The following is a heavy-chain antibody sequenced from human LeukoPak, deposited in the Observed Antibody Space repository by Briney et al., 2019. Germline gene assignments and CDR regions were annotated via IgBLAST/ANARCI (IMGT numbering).Heavy chain of an antibody. CDR2: IYYSGST. CDR3: ARGGIPDY. D-gene: IGHD2-21*01. CDR1: GGSIRSYY. Sequence: SETLSLTCTVSGGSIRSYYWSWIRQPPGKGLEWIGYIYYSGSTNYNPSLKNRVTISVDTSKNQFSLKLSSVTAADTAVYYCARGGIPDYWGQGILVTVSS. V-gene: IGHV4-59*08. J-gene: IGHJ4*02.